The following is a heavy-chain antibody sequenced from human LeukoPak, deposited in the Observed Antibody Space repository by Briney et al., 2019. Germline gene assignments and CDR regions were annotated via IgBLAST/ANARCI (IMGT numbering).Heavy chain of an antibody. CDR1: GGSFSGYY. CDR3: ARMRYDCSSTSCYTVDYYGMDV. Sequence: PSETLSLTCAVYGGSFSGYYWSWIRQPPGKGLKWIGEINHSGSTNYNPSLKSRVTISVDTSKNQFSLKLSSVTAADTAVYYCARMRYDCSSTSCYTVDYYGMDVWGQGTTVTVSS. J-gene: IGHJ6*02. CDR2: INHSGST. V-gene: IGHV4-34*01. D-gene: IGHD2-2*02.